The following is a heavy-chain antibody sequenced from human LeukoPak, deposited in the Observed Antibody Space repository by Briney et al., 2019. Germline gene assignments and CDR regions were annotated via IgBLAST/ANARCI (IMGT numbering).Heavy chain of an antibody. Sequence: SETLSLTCTVSGGSISSSSYYWGWIRQPPGKGLEWIGSIYYSGSTYYNPSLKSRVTISVDTSKNQFSLKLSSVTAADTAVYYCARDLKGRDGYNPFDYWGQEPWSPSPQ. V-gene: IGHV4-39*07. J-gene: IGHJ4*01. D-gene: IGHD5-24*01. CDR2: IYYSGST. CDR3: ARDLKGRDGYNPFDY. CDR1: GGSISSSSYY.